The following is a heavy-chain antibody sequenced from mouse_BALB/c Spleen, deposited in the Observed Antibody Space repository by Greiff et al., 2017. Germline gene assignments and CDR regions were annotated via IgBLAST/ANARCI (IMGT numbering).Heavy chain of an antibody. V-gene: IGHV3-1*02. D-gene: IGHD2-14*01. CDR3: AREWDRYDGGNAMDY. CDR1: GYSITSGYS. Sequence: EVKLQESGPDLVKPSQSLSLTCTVTGYSITSGYSWHWIRQFPGNKLEWMGYIHYSGSTNYNPSLKSRISITRDTSKNQFFLQLNSVTTEDTATYYCAREWDRYDGGNAMDYWGQGTSVTVSS. J-gene: IGHJ4*01. CDR2: IHYSGST.